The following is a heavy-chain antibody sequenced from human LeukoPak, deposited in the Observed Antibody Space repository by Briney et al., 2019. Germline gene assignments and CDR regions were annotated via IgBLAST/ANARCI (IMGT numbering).Heavy chain of an antibody. V-gene: IGHV1-69*05. CDR2: IIPIFGTA. J-gene: IGHJ5*02. CDR3: ARGSDCSSTSCYPLGFDP. Sequence: ASVKVSCKASGGTFSSYAISWVRQAPGQGLEWMGGIIPIFGTANYAQKFQGRVTITTDESTSTAYMELSSLRSEDTAVYYCARGSDCSSTSCYPLGFDPWGQGTLVTVSS. D-gene: IGHD2-2*01. CDR1: GGTFSSYA.